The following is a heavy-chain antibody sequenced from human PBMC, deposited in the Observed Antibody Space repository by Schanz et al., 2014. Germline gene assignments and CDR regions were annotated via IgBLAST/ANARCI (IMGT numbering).Heavy chain of an antibody. Sequence: EVRLVESGGGLVQPGGSLRLSCAASGFSFSIFAMTWVRQAPGKGLEWVSYISSSGSYTNYADSVKGRFTISRDNSRKTLYLQMNSLRADDTAVYYCAKDLYNYGIFDSWGQGTLVTVSS. CDR3: AKDLYNYGIFDS. D-gene: IGHD3-16*01. CDR1: GFSFSIFA. V-gene: IGHV3-23*04. J-gene: IGHJ5*01. CDR2: ISSSGSYT.